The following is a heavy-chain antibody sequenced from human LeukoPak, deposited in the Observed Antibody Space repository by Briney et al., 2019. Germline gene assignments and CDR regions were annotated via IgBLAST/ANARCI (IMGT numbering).Heavy chain of an antibody. CDR2: INGSGDKT. Sequence: GGSLRLSCTASGFSFSDYSFNWVRQAPGKGLEWVSSINGSGDKTYYADSVKGRFTISRDNSKNTLYLQMNSLRAEDTAVYYCARARRLSYGALDYWGQGTLVTVSS. CDR1: GFSFSDYS. V-gene: IGHV3-NL1*01. J-gene: IGHJ4*02. CDR3: ARARRLSYGALDY. D-gene: IGHD4-17*01.